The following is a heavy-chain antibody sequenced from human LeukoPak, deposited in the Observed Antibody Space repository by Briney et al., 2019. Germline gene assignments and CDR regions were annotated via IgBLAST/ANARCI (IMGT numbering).Heavy chain of an antibody. CDR2: ISGSGDNT. J-gene: IGHJ4*02. Sequence: GGSLRLSCAASGFTFSSYAMNWVRQAPGKGLEWVSGISGSGDNTYYADSVKGRFTISRDNSKNTLYLQMNSLRAEDTAVYYCAKTNPSGYLDYWGQGTLVTVSS. CDR1: GFTFSSYA. D-gene: IGHD3-22*01. V-gene: IGHV3-23*01. CDR3: AKTNPSGYLDY.